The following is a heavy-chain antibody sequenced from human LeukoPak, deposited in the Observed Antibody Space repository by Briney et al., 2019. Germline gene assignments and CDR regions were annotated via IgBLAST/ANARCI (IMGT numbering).Heavy chain of an antibody. Sequence: GGSLRLSCAASGFTFSSYAMSWVRQAPGKGLEWVSAISGSGGSTYYADSVKGRFTISRDNSKNTLYLQMNSLRAEDTVVYYCAKDCDIVSTYFDYWGQGTLVTVSS. CDR3: AKDCDIVSTYFDY. CDR1: GFTFSSYA. J-gene: IGHJ4*02. D-gene: IGHD5/OR15-5a*01. V-gene: IGHV3-23*01. CDR2: ISGSGGST.